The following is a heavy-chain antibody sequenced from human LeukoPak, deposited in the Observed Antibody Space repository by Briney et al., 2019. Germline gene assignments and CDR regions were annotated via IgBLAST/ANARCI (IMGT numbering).Heavy chain of an antibody. Sequence: PGGSLRLSGAASGFTFDDYAMHRVRQAPGKGLEWVSGISWNSGSIDYADSVKGRFTISRDNAKNSLYLQMNSLRAEDMALYYCAKDYEADYYDSSGSGGFESWGQGTMVTVSS. V-gene: IGHV3-9*03. J-gene: IGHJ3*02. CDR3: AKDYEADYYDSSGSGGFES. CDR2: ISWNSGSI. CDR1: GFTFDDYA. D-gene: IGHD3-22*01.